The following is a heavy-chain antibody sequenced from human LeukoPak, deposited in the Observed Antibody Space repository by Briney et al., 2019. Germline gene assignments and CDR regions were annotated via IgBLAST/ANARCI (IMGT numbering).Heavy chain of an antibody. J-gene: IGHJ4*02. CDR3: VRDGRWPLVGDF. Sequence: PGGSLRLSCVVSGFILSTYWMSWVRQAPGKGLEWVACIKEDGGEKYYVNSVKGRFTISRDNVKNSIYLQMNSLRGEDTAVYYCVRDGRWPLVGDFWGQGTLVAVSS. CDR1: GFILSTYW. D-gene: IGHD4-23*01. CDR2: IKEDGGEK. V-gene: IGHV3-7*01.